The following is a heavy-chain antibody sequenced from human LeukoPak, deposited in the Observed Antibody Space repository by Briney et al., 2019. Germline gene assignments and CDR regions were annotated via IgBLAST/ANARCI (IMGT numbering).Heavy chain of an antibody. CDR3: ARVWQQEIQLWSYPTPFFDY. CDR1: GYTFTGYY. V-gene: IGHV1-2*02. J-gene: IGHJ4*02. D-gene: IGHD5-18*01. Sequence: GASVKVSCKASGYTFTGYYMHWVRQAPGQGLEWMGWINPNSGGTNYAQKFQGRVTMTRDTSISTAYMELSRLRSDDTAVYYCARVWQQEIQLWSYPTPFFDYWGQGTLVTVSS. CDR2: INPNSGGT.